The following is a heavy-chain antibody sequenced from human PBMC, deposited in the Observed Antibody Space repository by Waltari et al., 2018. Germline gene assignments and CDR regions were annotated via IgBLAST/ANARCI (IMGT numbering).Heavy chain of an antibody. CDR2: IILILGIA. D-gene: IGHD5-18*01. CDR1: GGTFSSYA. J-gene: IGHJ4*02. V-gene: IGHV1-69*04. CDR3: ARDPSGVDTAMAGLDY. Sequence: QVQLVQSGAEVKKPGSSVKVSCKASGGTFSSYAISWVRQAPGQGLEWMGRIILILGIANYAQKFQGRVTITAHKSTSTAYMELSSLRSEDTAVYYCARDPSGVDTAMAGLDYWGQGTLVTVSS.